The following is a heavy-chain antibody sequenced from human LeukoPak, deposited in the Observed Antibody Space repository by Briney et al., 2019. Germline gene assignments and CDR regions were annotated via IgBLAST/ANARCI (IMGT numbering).Heavy chain of an antibody. D-gene: IGHD2-2*01. CDR2: INPNSGGT. J-gene: IGHJ3*02. V-gene: IGHV1-2*02. Sequence: ASVKVSCKASGYTFTSYGISWVRQAPGQGLEWMGWINPNSGGTNYAQKFQGRVTMTRDTSISTAYMELSRLRSDDTAVYYCARAAAPVVPAGQGAFDIWGQGTMVTVSS. CDR1: GYTFTSYG. CDR3: ARAAAPVVPAGQGAFDI.